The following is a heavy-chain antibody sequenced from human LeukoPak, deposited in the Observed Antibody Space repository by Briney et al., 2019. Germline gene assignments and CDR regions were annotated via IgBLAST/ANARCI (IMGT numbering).Heavy chain of an antibody. Sequence: PSQTLSLTCTVSGGSISSSSYYWSWIRQPPGKGLEWIGEINHSGSTNYNPSLKSRVTISVDTSKNQFSLKLSSVTAADTAVYYCARVRHGAFDIWGQGTMVTVSS. CDR2: INHSGST. CDR3: ARVRHGAFDI. CDR1: GGSISSSSYY. V-gene: IGHV4-39*07. J-gene: IGHJ3*02.